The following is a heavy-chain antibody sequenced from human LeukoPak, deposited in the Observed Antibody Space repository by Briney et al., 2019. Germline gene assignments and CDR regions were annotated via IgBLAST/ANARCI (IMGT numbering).Heavy chain of an antibody. V-gene: IGHV3-30*01. CDR1: GFTFRRYA. J-gene: IGHJ4*02. CDR3: ARGRYCGGGTCLPRFDY. D-gene: IGHD2-15*01. Sequence: PGGSLRLSCAASGFTFRRYAMHWVRQAPGKGLEWAAVISFDGSNKYYADSVKGRFNISRDNSRNTLYLEMNSLRDDDTAVYYCARGRYCGGGTCLPRFDYWGQGALVTVSS. CDR2: ISFDGSNK.